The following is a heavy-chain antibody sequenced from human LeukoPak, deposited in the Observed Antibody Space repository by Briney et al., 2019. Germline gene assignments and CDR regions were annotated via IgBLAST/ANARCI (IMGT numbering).Heavy chain of an antibody. CDR3: AYSSSWYAYYYYYMDV. CDR2: ISSSSSYI. Sequence: GGSLRLSCAASGFTFSSYSMNWVRQAPGKGLEWVSSISSSSSYIYYADSVKGRFTISRDNAKNSLYLQMNSLRAEDTAVYYCAYSSSWYAYYYYYMDVWGKGTTVTVSS. CDR1: GFTFSSYS. D-gene: IGHD6-13*01. V-gene: IGHV3-21*01. J-gene: IGHJ6*03.